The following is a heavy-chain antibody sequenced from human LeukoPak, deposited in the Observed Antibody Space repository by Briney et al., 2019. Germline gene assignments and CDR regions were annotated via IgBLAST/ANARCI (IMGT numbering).Heavy chain of an antibody. CDR1: GGSISSGGYY. CDR2: IYHSGST. Sequence: SQTLSLTCTVSGGSISSGGYYWSWIRQPPGKGLEWIGYIYHSGSTYYNPSLKSRVTISVDRSKNQFSLKLSSVTAVDTAVYYCARDLHYMDVWGKGTTVTVSS. CDR3: ARDLHYMDV. J-gene: IGHJ6*03. V-gene: IGHV4-30-2*01.